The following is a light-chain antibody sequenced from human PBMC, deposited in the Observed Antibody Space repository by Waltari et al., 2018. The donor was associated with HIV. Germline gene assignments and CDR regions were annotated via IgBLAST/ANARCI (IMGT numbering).Light chain of an antibody. CDR1: SSNIGSNT. V-gene: IGLV1-44*01. CDR3: ATWDDSLNGRWV. J-gene: IGLJ3*02. Sequence: QSVLTQPPSASGTPGQRVTISCSGSSSNIGSNTVNWDQQLPGTAPKLRIYSHNQRPSGVPDRFSGSKAGTSASLAISGLQSEDEADYYCATWDDSLNGRWVFGGGTKLTVL. CDR2: SHN.